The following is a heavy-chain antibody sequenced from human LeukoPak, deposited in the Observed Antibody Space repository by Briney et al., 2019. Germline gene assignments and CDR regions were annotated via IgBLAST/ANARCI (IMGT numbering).Heavy chain of an antibody. CDR2: ISSSGSTI. CDR1: GFTFSSYE. D-gene: IGHD6-13*01. Sequence: GGSLRLSCAAPGFTFSSYEMNWVRQAPGKGLEWVSYISSSGSTIYYADSVKGRFTISRDNAKNSLYLQMNSLRAEDTAVYYCARVRGIAAAGTRSGDAFDIWGQGTMVTVSS. J-gene: IGHJ3*02. V-gene: IGHV3-48*03. CDR3: ARVRGIAAAGTRSGDAFDI.